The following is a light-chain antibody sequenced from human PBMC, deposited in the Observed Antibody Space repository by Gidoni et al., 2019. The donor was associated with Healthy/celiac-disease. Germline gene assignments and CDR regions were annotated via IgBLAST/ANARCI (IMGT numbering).Light chain of an antibody. CDR2: AAS. V-gene: IGKV1-39*01. CDR3: QQSYSTPWT. J-gene: IGKJ1*01. Sequence: IQMTQSPSSLSASVGDRVTITCRASQSISSYLNWYQQKPGKAPKLLIYAASSLQSGVPSRFSGSGSGTDFTITISSLQHEDFATYYCQQSYSTPWTFGQGTKVEIK. CDR1: QSISSY.